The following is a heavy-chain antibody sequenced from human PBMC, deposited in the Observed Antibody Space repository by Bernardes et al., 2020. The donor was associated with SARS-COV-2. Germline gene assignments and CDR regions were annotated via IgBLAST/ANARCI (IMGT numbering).Heavy chain of an antibody. CDR2: ISAYNGNT. D-gene: IGHD5-18*01. J-gene: IGHJ4*02. Sequence: ASVKVSCKASGYAFTNYGISWVRQAPGQGLEWMGWISAYNGNTMYAQKLQGRVTMTTDTSTSTAYMELRSLRSDDTAVYYCARHQWIQLWFDWDYWGQGTLVTVSS. CDR1: GYAFTNYG. V-gene: IGHV1-18*01. CDR3: ARHQWIQLWFDWDY.